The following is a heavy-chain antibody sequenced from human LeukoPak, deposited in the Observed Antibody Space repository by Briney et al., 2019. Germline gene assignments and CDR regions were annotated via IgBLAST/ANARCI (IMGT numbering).Heavy chain of an antibody. J-gene: IGHJ4*02. D-gene: IGHD2-8*01. CDR3: ARVLHAPKFIDS. V-gene: IGHV4-38-2*02. CDR1: GSSITSTYY. CDR2: VFQLQTVRT. Sequence: PSETLSLTCTVSGSSITSTYYWAWFLQPPGTGLEWIATVFQLQTVRTFYNPSLESRATMSLDTSQNQFSLNLTSVTAADTALYFCARVLHAPKFIDSWGQGTLVTVSS.